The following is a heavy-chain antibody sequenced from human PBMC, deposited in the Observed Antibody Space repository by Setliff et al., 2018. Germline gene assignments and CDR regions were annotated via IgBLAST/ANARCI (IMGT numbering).Heavy chain of an antibody. CDR3: ARDVFPYHYEGAFDI. D-gene: IGHD3-22*01. Sequence: ASVKVSCKASGGPLNSYSFSWVRQAPGQGLEWMGRIIPVLDITRYSQKFQGRVTITADKSTGIIYMELTSLRSEDTAVYYCARDVFPYHYEGAFDIWGQGTMVTVSS. J-gene: IGHJ3*02. V-gene: IGHV1-69*04. CDR1: GGPLNSYS. CDR2: IIPVLDIT.